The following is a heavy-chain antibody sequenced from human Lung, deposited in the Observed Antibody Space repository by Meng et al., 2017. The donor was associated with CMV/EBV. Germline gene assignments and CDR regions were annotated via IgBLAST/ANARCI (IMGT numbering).Heavy chain of an antibody. Sequence: ASVXVSXXASGYTFTGYYMHWVRQAPGQGLEWMGWINPNSGGTNYAQKFQGRVTMTRDTSISTAYIELSRLRSDDTAVYYCARGVNYDILTGPWGQGTLVTVSS. D-gene: IGHD3-9*01. V-gene: IGHV1-2*02. CDR2: INPNSGGT. CDR1: GYTFTGYY. CDR3: ARGVNYDILTGP. J-gene: IGHJ5*02.